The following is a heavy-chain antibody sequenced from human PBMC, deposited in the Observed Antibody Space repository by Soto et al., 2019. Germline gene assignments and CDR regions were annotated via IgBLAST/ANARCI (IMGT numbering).Heavy chain of an antibody. CDR1: GGSISSSSYY. Sequence: QLQLRESGPGLVKPSETLSLTCTVSGGSISSSSYYWGWIHQPPGKGLEWIGSIYYSGSTYYNPSLKSRVTMSLDTSKNQFYLKLISVTAADMAVYYCASQYDDPLWSWFDPWGQGTLVTVSS. CDR2: IYYSGST. J-gene: IGHJ5*02. V-gene: IGHV4-39*01. CDR3: ASQYDDPLWSWFDP. D-gene: IGHD3-10*01.